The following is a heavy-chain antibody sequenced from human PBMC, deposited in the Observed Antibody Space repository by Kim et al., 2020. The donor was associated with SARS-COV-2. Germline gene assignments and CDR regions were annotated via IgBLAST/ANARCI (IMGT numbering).Heavy chain of an antibody. CDR1: GGSISDSGYY. J-gene: IGHJ4*02. CDR2: FSYSGST. Sequence: SETLSLTCTVSGGSISDSGYYWAWIRQPPGKGLEWIGSFSYSGSTYYNPSLQSRVTISVDTSKNHFSLKLTSVTAADTAVYYCARGAAVRVFGYWGQGTLVTVSS. D-gene: IGHD6-25*01. CDR3: ARGAAVRVFGY. V-gene: IGHV4-39*02.